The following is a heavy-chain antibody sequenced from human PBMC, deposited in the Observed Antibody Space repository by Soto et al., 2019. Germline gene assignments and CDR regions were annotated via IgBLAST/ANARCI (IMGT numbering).Heavy chain of an antibody. D-gene: IGHD3-10*01. CDR1: GGTFSSYA. CDR3: ARGGGGYYYGSGSYNAFDI. J-gene: IGHJ3*02. V-gene: IGHV1-69*01. CDR2: IIPIFGTA. Sequence: SCKASGGTFSSYAISWVRQAPGQGLEWMGGIIPIFGTANYAQKFQGRVTITADESTSTAYMELSSLRSEDTAVYYCARGGGGYYYGSGSYNAFDIWGQGTMVTVSS.